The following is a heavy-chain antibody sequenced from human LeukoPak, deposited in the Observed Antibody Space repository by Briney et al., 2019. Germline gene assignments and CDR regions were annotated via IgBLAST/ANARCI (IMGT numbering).Heavy chain of an antibody. CDR1: GGTFSSYA. CDR3: ARADSGGLLDY. D-gene: IGHD6-19*01. J-gene: IGHJ4*02. Sequence: ASVKVSCKASGGTFSSYAISWVRQAPGQGLEWMGRIIPILGIANYAQKFQGRVTITADKSTSTAYMELSSLRSEDTAVYYCARADSGGLLDYWGQGTLVTVSS. CDR2: IIPILGIA. V-gene: IGHV1-69*04.